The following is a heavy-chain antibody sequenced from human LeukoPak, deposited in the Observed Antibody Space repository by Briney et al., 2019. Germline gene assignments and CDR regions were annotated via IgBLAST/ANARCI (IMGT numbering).Heavy chain of an antibody. Sequence: PSETLSLTCAVYGGSFSGYYWSWIRQPPGKGLEWIGEINHSGSTNYNPSLKSRVTISVDTSKNQFSLKLSSATAADTAVYYCASGLLGRVIPPDFDYWGQGTLVTVSS. V-gene: IGHV4-34*01. CDR1: GGSFSGYY. J-gene: IGHJ4*02. CDR3: ASGLLGRVIPPDFDY. CDR2: INHSGST. D-gene: IGHD3-16*02.